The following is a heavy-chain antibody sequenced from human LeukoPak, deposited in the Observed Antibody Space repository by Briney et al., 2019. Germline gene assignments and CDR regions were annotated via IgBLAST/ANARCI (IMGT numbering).Heavy chain of an antibody. D-gene: IGHD3-10*01. CDR1: GFTFSSYS. J-gene: IGHJ5*02. CDR2: ISSGSSYI. CDR3: ARDASITMVRGAPNWFDP. Sequence: GGSLRLSCAASGFTFSSYSMNWVRQAPGKGLEWVSSISSGSSYIYYADSVKGRFTISRDNAKNSLYLQMNSLRAEDTAVYYCARDASITMVRGAPNWFDPWGQGTLVTVSS. V-gene: IGHV3-21*01.